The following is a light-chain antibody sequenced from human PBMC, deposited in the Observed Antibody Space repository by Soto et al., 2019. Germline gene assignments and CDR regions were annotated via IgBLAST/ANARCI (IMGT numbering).Light chain of an antibody. Sequence: QSARTQPASVSGSPGQSITVSCTGTSSDVGAYNYVSWYQQHPGKAPKLIISGVSNRPSGVSNRFSTSKSGNTAPLTISGLQAEDEADYYCISFTTSVTYVFGTGTKVTVL. CDR2: GVS. J-gene: IGLJ1*01. CDR1: SSDVGAYNY. V-gene: IGLV2-14*03. CDR3: ISFTTSVTYV.